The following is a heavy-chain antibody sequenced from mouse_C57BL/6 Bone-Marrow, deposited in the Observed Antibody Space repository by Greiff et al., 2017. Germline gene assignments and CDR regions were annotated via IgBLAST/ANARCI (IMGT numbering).Heavy chain of an antibody. V-gene: IGHV5-9*01. Sequence: EVKLVESGGGLVKPGGSLKLSCAASGFTFSSYTMSWVRQTPEKRLEWVATISGGGGNTYYPDSVKGRFTISRDNAKNTLYLHMSRLRSEDTALYYCARGLAGFDYWGQGTTLTVSS. D-gene: IGHD6-1*01. CDR3: ARGLAGFDY. J-gene: IGHJ2*01. CDR1: GFTFSSYT. CDR2: ISGGGGNT.